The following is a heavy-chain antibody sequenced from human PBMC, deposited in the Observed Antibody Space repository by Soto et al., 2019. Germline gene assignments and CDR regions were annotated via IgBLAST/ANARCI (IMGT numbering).Heavy chain of an antibody. CDR1: GFTSDDYA. CDR2: ISWHSDII. J-gene: IGHJ6*02. Sequence: PGGSLRLSCAASGFTSDDYAMHWVRQAPGKGLEWVSGISWHSDIIGYADSVKGRFTISRDNAKNSLYLQMNSLRPEDTALYYCAKTGYCSSSSCWPYYYGMDVWGQGTTVTVSS. D-gene: IGHD2-2*01. CDR3: AKTGYCSSSSCWPYYYGMDV. V-gene: IGHV3-9*02.